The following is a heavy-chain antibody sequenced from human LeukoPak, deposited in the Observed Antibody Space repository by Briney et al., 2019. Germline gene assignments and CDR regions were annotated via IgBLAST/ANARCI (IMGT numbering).Heavy chain of an antibody. V-gene: IGHV4-59*01. J-gene: IGHJ6*03. Sequence: SETLSLTCTVSGGSINGYYWSWIRQSPGKGLESLGYIYYTGSTNYNPSLKSRVTTSVDTSKNQFSLKLSSVTAADTAVYYCARVPPYGELRDPYCSGGSCYSFYYYYYMDVWGKGTTVTVSS. CDR1: GGSINGYY. D-gene: IGHD2-15*01. CDR3: ARVPPYGELRDPYCSGGSCYSFYYYYYMDV. CDR2: IYYTGST.